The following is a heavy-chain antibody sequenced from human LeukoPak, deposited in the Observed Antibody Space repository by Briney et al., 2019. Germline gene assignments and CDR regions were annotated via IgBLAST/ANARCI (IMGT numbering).Heavy chain of an antibody. CDR2: ISSSSSYT. CDR1: GFTFSDYY. Sequence: KPGGSLRLSCAASGFTFSDYYMSWIRQAPGKGLEWVSYISSSSSYTNYADSVKGRFTISRDNAKNSLYLQMNSLRAEDTAVYYCARDTKAYYGSGSYFDYWGQGTLVTVSS. V-gene: IGHV3-11*05. J-gene: IGHJ4*02. D-gene: IGHD3-10*01. CDR3: ARDTKAYYGSGSYFDY.